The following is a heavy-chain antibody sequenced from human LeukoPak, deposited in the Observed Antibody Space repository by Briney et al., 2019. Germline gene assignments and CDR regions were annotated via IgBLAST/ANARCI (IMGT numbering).Heavy chain of an antibody. CDR1: GGSFSGYY. D-gene: IGHD6-19*01. Sequence: SETLSLTCAVYGGSFSGYYWSWIRQPPGKGLEWIGEINHSGSTNYNPSLKSRVTISVDTSKNQFSLKLSSVTAADTAVYYCARGSLIAVAAQAVGFDYWGQGTLVTVSS. CDR2: INHSGST. CDR3: ARGSLIAVAAQAVGFDY. J-gene: IGHJ4*02. V-gene: IGHV4-34*01.